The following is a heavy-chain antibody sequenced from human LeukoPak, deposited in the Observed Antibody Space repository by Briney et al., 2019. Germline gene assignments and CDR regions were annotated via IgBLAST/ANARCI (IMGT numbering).Heavy chain of an antibody. CDR2: IKSKTDGGTT. CDR1: GFTFSNAW. V-gene: IGHV3-15*01. CDR3: TTLGIAVAEDYYYYMDV. D-gene: IGHD6-19*01. Sequence: GGSLRLSCAASGFTFSNAWMSWVRQAPGKGLEWVGRIKSKTDGGTTDYSAPVKGRFTISRDDSKNTLYLQMNSLKTEHTAVYYCTTLGIAVAEDYYYYMDVWGKGTTVTVSS. J-gene: IGHJ6*03.